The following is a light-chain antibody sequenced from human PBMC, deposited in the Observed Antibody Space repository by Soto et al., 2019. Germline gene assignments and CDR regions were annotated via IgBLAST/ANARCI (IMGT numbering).Light chain of an antibody. CDR2: AAS. CDR3: QKYSSGPRT. Sequence: DIQMTQSPSSLSASVGDKVTITCRASQGIRNYLAWYQQKPGKVPRLLIFAASTLQSGVPSRFSGSGSGTHFTLTIHSLQPEDVATYYCQKYSSGPRTLGQGTRVEIK. J-gene: IGKJ1*01. CDR1: QGIRNY. V-gene: IGKV1-27*01.